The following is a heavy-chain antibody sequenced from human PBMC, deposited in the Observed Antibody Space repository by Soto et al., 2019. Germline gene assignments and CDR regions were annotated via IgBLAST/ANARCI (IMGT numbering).Heavy chain of an antibody. V-gene: IGHV3-49*04. Sequence: GGSLRLSCTASGFTFGDYVLSWVRQAPGKGPEWVAFIRSKVHGGTTEYAASVKGRFTISRDESETIPFLQINSLKTESSAVYYSTVAHAILTGFPSYYGVDVCGQGTTVTVSS. D-gene: IGHD3-9*01. CDR2: IRSKVHGGTT. CDR1: GFTFGDYV. CDR3: TVAHAILTGFPSYYGVDV. J-gene: IGHJ6*02.